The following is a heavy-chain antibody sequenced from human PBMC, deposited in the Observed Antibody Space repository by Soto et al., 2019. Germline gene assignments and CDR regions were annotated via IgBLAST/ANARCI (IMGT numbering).Heavy chain of an antibody. CDR3: ARVSRYYDSSGYPPVFDY. D-gene: IGHD3-22*01. Sequence: ASVKVSCTASGYTFTAYYMHWVRQAPGQGLEWMGWINPNSGGTNYAQKFQGWVTMTRDTSISTAYMELSRLRSDDTAVYYCARVSRYYDSSGYPPVFDYWGQGTLVTV. CDR1: GYTFTAYY. CDR2: INPNSGGT. J-gene: IGHJ4*02. V-gene: IGHV1-2*04.